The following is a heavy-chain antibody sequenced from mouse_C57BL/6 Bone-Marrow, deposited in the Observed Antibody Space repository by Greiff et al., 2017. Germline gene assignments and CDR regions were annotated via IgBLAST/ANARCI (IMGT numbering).Heavy chain of an antibody. CDR2: INPYNGGT. V-gene: IGHV1-19*01. CDR3: ARRAITTVVASEAMDY. CDR1: GYTFTDYY. J-gene: IGHJ4*01. Sequence: VQLQQSGPVLVKPGASVKMSCKASGYTFTDYYMNWVKQSHGKSLEWIGVINPYNGGTSYNQKFKGKATLTVDKSSSTAYMELNSLTSEDAAVYYCARRAITTVVASEAMDYWGQGTSVTVSS. D-gene: IGHD1-1*01.